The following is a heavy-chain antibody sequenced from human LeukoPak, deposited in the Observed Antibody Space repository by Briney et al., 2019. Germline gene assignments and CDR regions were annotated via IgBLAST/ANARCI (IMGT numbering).Heavy chain of an antibody. CDR1: GGSFSGYY. CDR3: ARRGDIAARS. J-gene: IGHJ5*02. CDR2: INHSGST. V-gene: IGHV4-34*01. D-gene: IGHD6-6*01. Sequence: PSETLSLTCAVYGGSFSGYYWSWIRQPPGKGLEWVGDINHSGSTNYNPSLKSRVTISVDTSKNQFSLKVNSVTAADTAVYYCARRGDIAARSWGQGTLVTVSS.